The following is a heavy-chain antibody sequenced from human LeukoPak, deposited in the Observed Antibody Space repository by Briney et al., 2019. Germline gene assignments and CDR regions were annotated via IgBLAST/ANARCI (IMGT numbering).Heavy chain of an antibody. CDR2: IYHSGST. CDR3: ASHLPYCSSTSCYGVDPDMDV. J-gene: IGHJ6*03. D-gene: IGHD2-2*01. Sequence: SQTLSLTCTVSGGSISSGGYYWSWIRQPPGKGLEWIGYIYHSGSTYYNPSLKSRVTISVDRSKNQFSLKLSSVTAADTAVYYCASHLPYCSSTSCYGVDPDMDVWGKGTTVTVSS. V-gene: IGHV4-30-2*01. CDR1: GGSISSGGYY.